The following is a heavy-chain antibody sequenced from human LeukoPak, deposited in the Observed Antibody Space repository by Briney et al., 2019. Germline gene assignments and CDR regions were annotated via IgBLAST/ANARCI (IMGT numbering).Heavy chain of an antibody. CDR3: AKALGLDSSGYYYGSFDP. CDR2: IRGRGGST. V-gene: IGHV3-23*01. CDR1: GFTFSGYA. Sequence: GGSLRLSFAASGFTFSGYAMSWVRKPPGKGLDWVSPIRGRGGSTYYADSVKGRFTISRDNSKNTLYLQMNSLRAEDTAVYYCAKALGLDSSGYYYGSFDPWGQGTLVTVSS. J-gene: IGHJ5*02. D-gene: IGHD3-22*01.